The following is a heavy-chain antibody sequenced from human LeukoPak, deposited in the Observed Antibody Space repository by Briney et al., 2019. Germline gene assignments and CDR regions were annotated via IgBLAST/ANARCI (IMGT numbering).Heavy chain of an antibody. CDR1: GYSFTSHW. D-gene: IGHD3-10*01. CDR2: GDPDDSDT. J-gene: IGHJ4*02. V-gene: IGHV5-51*01. Sequence: PGESLKISCKGSGYSFTSHWIGWVRQMPGKGLEWMGIGDPDDSDTKYSPSFQGQVTISADESITTAYLQWSSLKASDTAMYYCARLRWPRGGRSSFDYWGQGALVTVSS. CDR3: ARLRWPRGGRSSFDY.